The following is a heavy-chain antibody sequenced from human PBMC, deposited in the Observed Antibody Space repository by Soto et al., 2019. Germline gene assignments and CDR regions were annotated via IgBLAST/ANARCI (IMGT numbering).Heavy chain of an antibody. CDR3: ARGGHVVVVTAALDY. CDR1: GDTFTDYY. V-gene: IGHV1-46*01. CDR2: VNPSGGHT. D-gene: IGHD2-21*02. J-gene: IGHJ4*02. Sequence: QVQLMQSGAEVKKPGASVKVSCKASGDTFTDYYIHWVRQAPGQGLEWMGTVNPSGGHTTYAQHFVGRVTMTGDTSTSTLSMELTSLTSDDTAIYYCARGGHVVVVTAALDYWGQGTLVTVSS.